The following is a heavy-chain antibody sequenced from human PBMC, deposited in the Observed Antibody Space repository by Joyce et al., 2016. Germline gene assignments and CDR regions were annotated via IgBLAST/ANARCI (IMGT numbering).Heavy chain of an antibody. D-gene: IGHD4-17*01. V-gene: IGHV3-30*04. J-gene: IGHJ4*02. CDR1: GFTFSTHT. CDR2: ISYDGSNK. CDR3: ARGDYAAATSGFDY. Sequence: QVQLVESGGGVVQPGRSLRLSCAASGFTFSTHTMHGVRQAPGKGLEWVAVISYDGSNKSYADSVEGRFTISRDYSKNTLYLQMNSLRADDTAVYYCARGDYAAATSGFDYWGQGTLVTVSS.